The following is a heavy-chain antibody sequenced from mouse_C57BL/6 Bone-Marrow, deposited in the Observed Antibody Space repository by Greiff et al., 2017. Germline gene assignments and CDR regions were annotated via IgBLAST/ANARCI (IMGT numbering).Heavy chain of an antibody. CDR2: IYIGNGYT. CDR3: ARARSGNCDY. J-gene: IGHJ2*01. Sequence: EVQLQQSGAELVRPGSSVKMSCKTSGYTFTSYGINWVKQRPGQGLDWIGYIYIGNGYTEYNENFKGKATLTTDTASTTAYMQLSSLTSGASAIYVCARARSGNCDYWGQGTTLTVSS. V-gene: IGHV1-58*01. D-gene: IGHD2-1*01. CDR1: GYTFTSYG.